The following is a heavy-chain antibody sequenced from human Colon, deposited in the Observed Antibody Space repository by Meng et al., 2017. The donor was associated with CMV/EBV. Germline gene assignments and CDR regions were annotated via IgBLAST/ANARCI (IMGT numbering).Heavy chain of an antibody. J-gene: IGHJ4*02. V-gene: IGHV1-2*02. Sequence: VRHVLSGCEATKPGASVQVSCKTFGYTITANPMHWVRQARCQGLGWMGWISPQHGGTYFAQKFQDRVTLTRDTSITTAYMELSGRTSDDTAIYYFVRESWYFDFWGEGTLVTVSS. D-gene: IGHD6-13*01. CDR2: ISPQHGGT. CDR1: GYTITANP. CDR3: VRESWYFDF.